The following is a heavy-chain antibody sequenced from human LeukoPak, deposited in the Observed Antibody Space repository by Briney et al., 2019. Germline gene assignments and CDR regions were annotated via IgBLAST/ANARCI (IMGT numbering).Heavy chain of an antibody. D-gene: IGHD6-13*01. CDR2: INSDGSST. J-gene: IGHJ3*02. CDR3: ANGYSSTYYNALDI. Sequence: GGSLTLTCAASGFTFSNYGIHWVRQAPGKGLVWVSRINSDGSSTTYADSVKGRFTISRDNAKNTLYLQMNSLRAEDTAVYYCANGYSSTYYNALDIRGQGTMVTVSS. CDR1: GFTFSNYG. V-gene: IGHV3-74*01.